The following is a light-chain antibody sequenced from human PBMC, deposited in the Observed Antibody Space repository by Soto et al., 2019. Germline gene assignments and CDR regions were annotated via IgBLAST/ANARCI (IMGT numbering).Light chain of an antibody. CDR3: CSYAGSYTYVV. Sequence: QSVLTQPRSVSGSPGQSVTISCTGTSSDVGGYNYVSWYQQHPGKAPKLMIYDVSKRPSGVPDRFSGSKSGNTASLTISGLQAEDEADYYCCSYAGSYTYVVFGEGTKLTVL. CDR2: DVS. CDR1: SSDVGGYNY. J-gene: IGLJ2*01. V-gene: IGLV2-11*01.